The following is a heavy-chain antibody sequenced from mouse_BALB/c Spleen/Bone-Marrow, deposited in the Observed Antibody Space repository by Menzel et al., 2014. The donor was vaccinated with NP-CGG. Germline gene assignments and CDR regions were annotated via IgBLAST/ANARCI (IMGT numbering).Heavy chain of an antibody. CDR1: GFTFSNYG. CDR2: PSGGGRYT. J-gene: IGHJ3*01. V-gene: IGHV5-9-2*01. D-gene: IGHD2-4*01. CDR3: ARHAYYDQTEVSFVY. Sequence: EVKVEESGGGLVKSGGSLKLSCAASGFTFSNYGMSWVRQTPEKRLEWVATPSGGGRYTFYSDRAKGRFTLSRDNAKNNLYLQLSSLRSEDTALYYCARHAYYDQTEVSFVYWGQGTLVTVSA.